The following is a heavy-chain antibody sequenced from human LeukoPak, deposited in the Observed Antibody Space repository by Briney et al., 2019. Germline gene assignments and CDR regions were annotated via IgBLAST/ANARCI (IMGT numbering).Heavy chain of an antibody. Sequence: EASVKVSCKASGGTFSSYAISWVRQAPGQGLEWMGGIIPIFGTANYAQKFQGRVTITADESTSTAYMELSSLRSEDTAVYYCARVLCRSTSCLTEYFDYWGQGTLVTVSS. CDR1: GGTFSSYA. J-gene: IGHJ4*02. D-gene: IGHD2-2*01. V-gene: IGHV1-69*13. CDR3: ARVLCRSTSCLTEYFDY. CDR2: IIPIFGTA.